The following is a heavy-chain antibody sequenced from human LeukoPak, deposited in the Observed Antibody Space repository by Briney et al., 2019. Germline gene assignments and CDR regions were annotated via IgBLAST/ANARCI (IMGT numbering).Heavy chain of an antibody. CDR3: ARAADRQWLVPSDY. V-gene: IGHV4-61*01. D-gene: IGHD6-19*01. Sequence: PSETLSLTCSVSGGSVNSGNYYWSWIRQPPGKGLEWIGYIYYSGSTNYNPSLKSRVTISVDTSKNQFSLKLSSVTAADTAVYYCARAADRQWLVPSDYWGQGTLVTVSS. CDR1: GGSVNSGNYY. CDR2: IYYSGST. J-gene: IGHJ4*02.